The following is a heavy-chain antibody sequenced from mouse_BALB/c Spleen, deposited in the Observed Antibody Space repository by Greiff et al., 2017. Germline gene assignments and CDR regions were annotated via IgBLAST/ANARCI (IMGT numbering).Heavy chain of an antibody. CDR2: IYPYNGGT. V-gene: IGHV1S29*02. D-gene: IGHD3-3*01. J-gene: IGHJ4*01. CDR1: GYTFTDYN. Sequence: EVQLQQSGPELVKPGASVKISCKASGYTFTDYNMHWVKQSHGKSLEWIGYIYPYNGGTGYNQKFKSKATLTVDNSSSTAYMELRSLTSEDSAVYYCARCGGTFYAMDYWGQGTSVTVSS. CDR3: ARCGGTFYAMDY.